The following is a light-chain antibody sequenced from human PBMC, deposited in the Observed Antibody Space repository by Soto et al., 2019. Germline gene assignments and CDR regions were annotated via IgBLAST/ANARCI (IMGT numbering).Light chain of an antibody. V-gene: IGLV2-8*01. CDR2: DVS. CDR1: SSDVGGYNS. J-gene: IGLJ1*01. Sequence: SALTQPPSPSGSPGQSVPVSCTGTSSDVGGYNSVSWYQQHPDKAPKLMIYDVSQRPSGVPDRFSGSKPGNTASLAVSGLQAEDEADYYCSSYAGTHIVFGTGTKVTVL. CDR3: SSYAGTHIV.